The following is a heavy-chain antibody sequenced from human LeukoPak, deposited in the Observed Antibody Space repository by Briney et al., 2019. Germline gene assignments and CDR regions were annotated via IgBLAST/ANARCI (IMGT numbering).Heavy chain of an antibody. V-gene: IGHV2-5*02. J-gene: IGHJ4*02. D-gene: IGHD4-17*01. CDR1: GFSLNTGGVG. CDR3: AHLTTVIATFDY. Sequence: ESGPTLVNPTQTLTLTCAFSGFSLNTGGVGVGWIRQPPGKALECLALIYWDDDKRYSPSLRSRLTITKDTSENQVVLTMTNMDPVDTATYYCAHLTTVIATFDYWGQGTLVTVSS. CDR2: IYWDDDK.